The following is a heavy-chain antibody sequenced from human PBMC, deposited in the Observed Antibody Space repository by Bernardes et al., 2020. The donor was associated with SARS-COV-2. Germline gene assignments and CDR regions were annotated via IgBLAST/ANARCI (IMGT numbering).Heavy chain of an antibody. V-gene: IGHV4-4*07. J-gene: IGHJ4*02. CDR3: AGDSVDIVTTTGRFDY. CDR2: TSTTGNT. Sequence: TEYLSHTCTVSVSTINGHYWSRIRQTAGKGLEWIGRTSTTGNTYYNPSVTSRVTIAVNTSKNQFSLKLMSVTAADTALYYCAGDSVDIVTTTGRFDYWGQVTLVIVSS. D-gene: IGHD5-12*01. CDR1: VSTINGHY.